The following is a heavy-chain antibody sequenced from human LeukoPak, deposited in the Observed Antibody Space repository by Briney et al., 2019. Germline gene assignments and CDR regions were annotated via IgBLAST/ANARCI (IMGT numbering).Heavy chain of an antibody. CDR2: TSGSGGST. V-gene: IGHV3-23*01. CDR3: AKDRRVADSKRVGNYYFDY. Sequence: GGSLRLSCAASGFTFSSYAMSWVRQAPGKGLEGVSATSGSGGSTYYADSVKGRFTISRDNSKNALYLQMDSLRAEDTAGYYCAKDRRVADSKRVGNYYFDYGAQGTLVTVSS. CDR1: GFTFSSYA. J-gene: IGHJ4*02. D-gene: IGHD3-3*01.